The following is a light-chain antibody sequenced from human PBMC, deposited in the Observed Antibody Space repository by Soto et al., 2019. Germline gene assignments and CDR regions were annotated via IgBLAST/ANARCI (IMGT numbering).Light chain of an antibody. J-gene: IGKJ1*01. CDR1: QNIDMY. Sequence: DIQMTQSPSSLSASVGDTVTITCRASQNIDMYLNWYQHKPGKAXRVLISGASNLQSGIPSRFSGSGSGTDFTLTISSLQPEDFASYFCQHTFNSPPWTFGQGTKVDIK. V-gene: IGKV1-39*01. CDR2: GAS. CDR3: QHTFNSPPWT.